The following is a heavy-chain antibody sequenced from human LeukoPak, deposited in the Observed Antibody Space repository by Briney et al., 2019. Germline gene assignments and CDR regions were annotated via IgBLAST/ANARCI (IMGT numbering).Heavy chain of an antibody. CDR2: ISGSGGST. CDR1: GFIFSSYA. CDR3: AKDASPNPMPLFDY. J-gene: IGHJ4*02. V-gene: IGHV3-23*01. Sequence: GGSLRLSCAASGFIFSSYAMSWVRQAPGKGLEWVAVISGSGGSTYYSDSVKGRFTISRDNSKNTLYLQMNSLRAEDTAVYYRAKDASPNPMPLFDYWGQGTLVTVSS. D-gene: IGHD2-2*01.